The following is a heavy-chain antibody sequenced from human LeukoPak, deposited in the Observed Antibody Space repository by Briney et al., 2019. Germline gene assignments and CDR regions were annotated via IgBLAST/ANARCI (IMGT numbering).Heavy chain of an antibody. CDR3: AKGLRHYYDSSGYPSAYPVY. CDR1: GLIFSRYT. D-gene: IGHD3-22*01. CDR2: LRGWGGST. V-gene: IGHV3-23*01. J-gene: IGHJ4*02. Sequence: GGSLRLFCAVWGLIFSRYTVHGVRQATGKGVEGVSALRGWGGSTLYGVCVERLFPLPRQRSKHTVYPQVNSLRREDTAVLYCAKGLRHYYDSSGYPSAYPVYWGQGTLVTVSS.